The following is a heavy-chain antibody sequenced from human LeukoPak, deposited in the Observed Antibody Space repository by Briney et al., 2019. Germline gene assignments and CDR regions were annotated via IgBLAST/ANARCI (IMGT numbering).Heavy chain of an antibody. D-gene: IGHD6-13*01. V-gene: IGHV1-58*02. J-gene: IGHJ6*03. CDR3: AADWVAAAGALRYYYYVDV. CDR1: GFTFTSSA. Sequence: SVKVSCKASGFTFTSSAMQWVRQARGQRPEWIGWNVVGSGNTNYAQKFQERVTITRDMSTSTAYMELSSLRSEDTAVYYCAADWVAAAGALRYYYYVDVWGKGTTVTVSS. CDR2: NVVGSGNT.